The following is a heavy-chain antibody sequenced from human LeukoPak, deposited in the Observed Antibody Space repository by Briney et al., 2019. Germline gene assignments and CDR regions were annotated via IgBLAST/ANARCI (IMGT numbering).Heavy chain of an antibody. J-gene: IGHJ3*02. Sequence: ASVKVSCKASGYTYTGYYMHGVRQARGQGLEWMGWINPNSGGTNNAQKCQGRVTMTTDTSISTAYMELSRLRSDDTAVYYCARDGAAELGNAFDIWGQGTMVTVSS. V-gene: IGHV1-2*02. CDR1: GYTYTGYY. CDR2: INPNSGGT. CDR3: ARDGAAELGNAFDI. D-gene: IGHD3-10*01.